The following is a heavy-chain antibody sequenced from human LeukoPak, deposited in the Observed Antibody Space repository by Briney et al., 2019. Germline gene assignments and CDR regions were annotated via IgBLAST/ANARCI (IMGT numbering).Heavy chain of an antibody. Sequence: ASVKVSCKASGGTFSSYAISWVRQAPGQGLEWMGIINPSDGSTSYAQNFQGRVTMTRDTSTSTVYMEVSSLRSEDTAVYYCARDFRDVYYFDYWGQGTLVTVSS. J-gene: IGHJ4*02. CDR3: ARDFRDVYYFDY. D-gene: IGHD3-10*02. V-gene: IGHV1-46*01. CDR2: INPSDGST. CDR1: GGTFSSYA.